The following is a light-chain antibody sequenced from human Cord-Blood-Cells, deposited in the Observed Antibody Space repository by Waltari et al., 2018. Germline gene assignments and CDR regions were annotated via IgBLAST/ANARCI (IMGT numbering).Light chain of an antibody. CDR3: CSYAGSSTWV. Sequence: QSALPQPASVSGSPGQSITIPCTGTSSDVGSYNLVSWYQQHPGKAPQLMIYEGSKRPSGVSNRFSGSKSGNTASLTISGLQAEDEADYYCCSYAGSSTWVFGGGTKLTVL. CDR1: SSDVGSYNL. CDR2: EGS. V-gene: IGLV2-23*01. J-gene: IGLJ3*02.